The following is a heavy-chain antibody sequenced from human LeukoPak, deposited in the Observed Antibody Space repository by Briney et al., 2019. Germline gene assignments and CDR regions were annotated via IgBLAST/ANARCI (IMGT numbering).Heavy chain of an antibody. D-gene: IGHD2-2*01. CDR1: GFTFRSFA. Sequence: PGGSLRLSCAASGFTFRSFAVTWVRQAPGKGLEWVSVISGSGDSTYYADSVKGRFTISRDNSKNTLYLQMNSLRAEDTAVYYCAKDRGCSSASCPPLPNWFDPWGQGTLVTVSS. V-gene: IGHV3-23*01. CDR2: ISGSGDST. J-gene: IGHJ5*02. CDR3: AKDRGCSSASCPPLPNWFDP.